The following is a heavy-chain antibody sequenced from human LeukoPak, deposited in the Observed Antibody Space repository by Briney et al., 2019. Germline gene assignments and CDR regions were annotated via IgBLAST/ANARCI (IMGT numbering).Heavy chain of an antibody. V-gene: IGHV4-59*11. CDR3: AREVYYDSSAGFDY. CDR2: IYYSGST. CDR1: GGSISSHY. J-gene: IGHJ4*02. D-gene: IGHD3-22*01. Sequence: ASETLSLTCTVSGGSISSHYWSWIRQPPGKGLEWIGYIYYSGSTNYNPSLKSRVTISVDTSKNQFSLKLSSVTAADTAAYYCAREVYYDSSAGFDYWGQGTLVTVSS.